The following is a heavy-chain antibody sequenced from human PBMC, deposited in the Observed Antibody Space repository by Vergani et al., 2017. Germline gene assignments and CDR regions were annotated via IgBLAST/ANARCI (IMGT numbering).Heavy chain of an antibody. CDR1: GFTFSSYA. D-gene: IGHD3-10*01. CDR3: ASSTRGYGSGSYYPGY. V-gene: IGHV4-34*01. Sequence: VQLLESGGGLVQPGGSLRLSCAASGFTFSSYAMSWIRQPPGKGLEWIGEINHSGSTNYNPSLKSRVTISVDTSKNQFSLKLSSVTAADTAVYYCASSTRGYGSGSYYPGYWGQGTLVTVSS. CDR2: INHSGST. J-gene: IGHJ4*02.